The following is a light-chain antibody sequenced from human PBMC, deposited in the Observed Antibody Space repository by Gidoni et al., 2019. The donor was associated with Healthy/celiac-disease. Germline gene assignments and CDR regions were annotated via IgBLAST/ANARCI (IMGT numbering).Light chain of an antibody. V-gene: IGKV1-39*01. CDR2: AAS. CDR3: QQSYSTPPT. CDR1: QSISSY. Sequence: DIQMTQSPSSLSASVGDRVTITCRASQSISSYLNWYQQKPGKAPKLLIYAASSSRSGVPSRFSGSGSGTDFTLTISSLQPEDFATYYWQQSYSTPPTFGQGTKLEIK. J-gene: IGKJ2*01.